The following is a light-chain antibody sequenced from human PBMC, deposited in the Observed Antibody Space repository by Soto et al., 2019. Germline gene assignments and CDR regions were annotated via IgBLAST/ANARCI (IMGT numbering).Light chain of an antibody. J-gene: IGKJ2*01. CDR3: HQYCSSPPP. CDR1: QSVSSSY. CDR2: GAS. V-gene: IGKV3-20*01. Sequence: EIVLTQSPGTLSLSPGERATLSCRASQSVSSSYLAWYQHKPGQAPRLLIYGASSRATGIPDRFSGSGSGTDFTLTISRLEPEDFAVYYFHQYCSSPPPFGQGTKLQIK.